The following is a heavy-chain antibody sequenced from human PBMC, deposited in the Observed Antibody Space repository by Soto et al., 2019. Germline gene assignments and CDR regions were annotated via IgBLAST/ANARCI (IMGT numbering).Heavy chain of an antibody. CDR1: GGSISSGGYY. CDR3: ARGKRSNWFDP. J-gene: IGHJ5*02. Sequence: QVQLQESGPGLVKPSQTLSLACTVSGGSISSGGYYWSWIRQHPGKGLEWIGYIYYSGSTYYNPSLKGRVTISVDTSKTQFSLKLRSVTAADTAVYYCARGKRSNWFDPWGQGTLVTLSS. CDR2: IYYSGST. V-gene: IGHV4-31*03.